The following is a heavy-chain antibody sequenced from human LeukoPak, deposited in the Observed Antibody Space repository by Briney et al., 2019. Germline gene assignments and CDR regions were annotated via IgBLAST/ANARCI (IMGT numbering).Heavy chain of an antibody. D-gene: IGHD4-17*01. CDR2: IYHSGST. CDR1: GYSISSGYY. Sequence: SETLSLTCIVSGYSISSGYYWGWIRQPPGKGLEWIGSIYHSGSTNYNPSLKGRVTISVDTSKNQFSLKLSSVTAADTAVYYCARDLDATVTMKGMDVWGKGTTVTVSS. J-gene: IGHJ6*04. CDR3: ARDLDATVTMKGMDV. V-gene: IGHV4-38-2*02.